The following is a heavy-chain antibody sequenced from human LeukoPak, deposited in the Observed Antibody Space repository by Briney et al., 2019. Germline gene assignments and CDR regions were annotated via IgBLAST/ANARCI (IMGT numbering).Heavy chain of an antibody. CDR1: GFTFSSYW. CDR2: INSDGSST. J-gene: IGHJ3*02. D-gene: IGHD3-10*01. Sequence: GGSLRLSCAASGFTFSSYWMHWVRQAPGKGLVWVSRINSDGSSTSYADSVKGRFTISRDNSKNTVFLEMNSLRAEDTAVYHCARDRYFGSDGFDIWGPGTMVIVSS. V-gene: IGHV3-74*01. CDR3: ARDRYFGSDGFDI.